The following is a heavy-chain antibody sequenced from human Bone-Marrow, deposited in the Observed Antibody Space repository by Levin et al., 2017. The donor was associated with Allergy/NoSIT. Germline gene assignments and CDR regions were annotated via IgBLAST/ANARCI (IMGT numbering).Heavy chain of an antibody. CDR3: ASPTTVIKRPPYYDYGMDV. D-gene: IGHD4-17*01. J-gene: IGHJ6*02. CDR2: INSDGSST. Sequence: GGSLRLSCAASGFTFSSYWMHWVRQAPGKGLVWVSRINSDGSSTSYADSVKGRFTISRDNAKNTLYLQMNSLRAEDTAVYYCASPTTVIKRPPYYDYGMDVWGQGTTVTVSS. V-gene: IGHV3-74*01. CDR1: GFTFSSYW.